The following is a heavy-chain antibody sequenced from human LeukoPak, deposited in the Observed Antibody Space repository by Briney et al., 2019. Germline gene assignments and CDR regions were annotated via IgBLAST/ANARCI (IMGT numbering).Heavy chain of an antibody. V-gene: IGHV1-18*01. CDR1: GYTFTSYG. CDR3: ARGADYGDYVSRGVFDY. CDR2: ISAYNGNT. J-gene: IGHJ4*02. Sequence: VASVKVSCKASGYTFTSYGISWVRQAPGQGLEWMGWISAYNGNTNYAQKLQGRVTMTTDTSTSTAYMELRSLRSDGTAVYYCARGADYGDYVSRGVFDYWGQGTLVTVSS. D-gene: IGHD4-17*01.